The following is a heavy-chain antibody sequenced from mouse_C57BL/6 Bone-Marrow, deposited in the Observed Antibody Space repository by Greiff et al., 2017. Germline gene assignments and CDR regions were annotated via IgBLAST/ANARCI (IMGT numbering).Heavy chain of an antibody. CDR1: GFNIKDDY. CDR2: IDPENGDN. J-gene: IGHJ3*01. D-gene: IGHD2-5*01. V-gene: IGHV14-4*01. Sequence: VQLQQSGAELVRPGASVKLSCTASGFNIKDDYMHWVKQRPEQGLEWIGWIDPENGDNEYASKFKGKATITADTSSNTAYLQLSSLTSEDTAVYYCTTPYYSNPFAYWGQGTLVTVSA. CDR3: TTPYYSNPFAY.